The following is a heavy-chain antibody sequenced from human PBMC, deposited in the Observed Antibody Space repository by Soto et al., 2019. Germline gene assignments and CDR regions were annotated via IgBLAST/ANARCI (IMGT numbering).Heavy chain of an antibody. Sequence: GSLRLSCAASGFTFSSYGMHWVRQAPGKGLEWVAVIWYDGSNKYYADSVKGRFTISRDNSKNTLYLQMNSLRAEDTAVYYCARVTRSSWYFDYWGQGTLVTVSS. CDR1: GFTFSSYG. CDR3: ARVTRSSWYFDY. V-gene: IGHV3-33*01. D-gene: IGHD6-13*01. CDR2: IWYDGSNK. J-gene: IGHJ4*02.